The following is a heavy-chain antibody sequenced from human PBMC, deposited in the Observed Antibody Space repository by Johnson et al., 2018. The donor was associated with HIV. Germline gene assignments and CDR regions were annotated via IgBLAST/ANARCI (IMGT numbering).Heavy chain of an antibody. CDR3: ARGRDYYDISGGQDAFDI. V-gene: IGHV3-53*01. Sequence: EQLVESGGGLIQPGGSLRLSCAASGFTVSSNYMSWVRQAPGKGLEWVSVIYTGGTTYYVDSVKGRFNISRDNSKNTLYLQMNSLRAEDTALYYCARGRDYYDISGGQDAFDIWDQGTMVTVSS. J-gene: IGHJ3*02. D-gene: IGHD3-22*01. CDR2: IYTGGTT. CDR1: GFTVSSNY.